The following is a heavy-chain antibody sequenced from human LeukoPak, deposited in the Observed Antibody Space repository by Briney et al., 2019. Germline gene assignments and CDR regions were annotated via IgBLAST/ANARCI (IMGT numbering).Heavy chain of an antibody. Sequence: SETLSLTCTVSGGSISSSSYYRGWIRQPPGKGLEWIGYIYYSGSTNYNPSLKSRVTISVDTSKNQFSLKLSSVTAADTAVYYCARREGSPKTHSNWFDPWGQGTLVTVSS. D-gene: IGHD3-10*01. V-gene: IGHV4-61*05. CDR3: ARREGSPKTHSNWFDP. CDR1: GGSISSSSYY. J-gene: IGHJ5*02. CDR2: IYYSGST.